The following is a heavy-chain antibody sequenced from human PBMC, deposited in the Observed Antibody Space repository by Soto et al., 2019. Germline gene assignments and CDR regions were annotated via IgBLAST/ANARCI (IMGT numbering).Heavy chain of an antibody. V-gene: IGHV3-23*01. CDR3: AKDDRITILDY. J-gene: IGHJ4*02. CDR2: ISGSGGST. CDR1: GFTFSSYA. D-gene: IGHD3-9*01. Sequence: EVQLLESGGGLVQPGGSLRLSCAASGFTFSSYAMSWVRQAPGKGLEWVSAISGSGGSTYYADSVKGRFTISRDNSKSTPYLQMNSLSAEDAAVYYCAKDDRITILDYWGQGTLVTVSS.